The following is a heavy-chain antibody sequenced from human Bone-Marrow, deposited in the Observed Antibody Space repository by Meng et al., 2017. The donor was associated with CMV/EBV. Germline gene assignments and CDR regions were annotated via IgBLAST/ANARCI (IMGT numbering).Heavy chain of an antibody. J-gene: IGHJ6*02. CDR3: ARATPSAIFGVVQMAYYYGMDV. D-gene: IGHD3-3*01. Sequence: GGSLRLSCAASGFTFSSHSMNWVRQAPGKGLEWVSSISSSSSYIYYADSVKGRFTISRDNAKNSLYLQMNSLRAEDTAVYYCARATPSAIFGVVQMAYYYGMDVWGQGTTVTVSS. CDR2: ISSSSSYI. CDR1: GFTFSSHS. V-gene: IGHV3-21*01.